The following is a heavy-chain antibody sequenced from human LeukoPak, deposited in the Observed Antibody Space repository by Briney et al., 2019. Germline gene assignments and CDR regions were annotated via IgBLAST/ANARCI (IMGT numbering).Heavy chain of an antibody. CDR1: GFIFSSYW. CDR3: ARDMYYYDSSGRRAFDY. CDR2: IKQDGSEK. J-gene: IGHJ4*02. D-gene: IGHD3-22*01. V-gene: IGHV3-7*01. Sequence: PGGSLRLSCAASGFIFSSYWMSWVRQAPGKGLEWVANIKQDGSEKYYVDSVKGRFTISRDNAKNSLYLQMNSLRAEDTAVYYCARDMYYYDSSGRRAFDYWGQGTLVTVSS.